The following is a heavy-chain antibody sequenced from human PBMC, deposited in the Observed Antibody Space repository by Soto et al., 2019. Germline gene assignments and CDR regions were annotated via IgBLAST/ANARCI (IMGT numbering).Heavy chain of an antibody. Sequence: PGGSLRLSCATSGFTFSTYAMSWVRQAPGRGLEWVSGFSGGGSTYYADSVKGRFTISRDNSKNTLYLQMNSLRAEVTAVYYCARSRYYYDSSGYSRYYYYGMDVWGQGTTVTVSS. V-gene: IGHV3-23*01. J-gene: IGHJ6*02. CDR2: FSGGGST. CDR1: GFTFSTYA. D-gene: IGHD3-22*01. CDR3: ARSRYYYDSSGYSRYYYYGMDV.